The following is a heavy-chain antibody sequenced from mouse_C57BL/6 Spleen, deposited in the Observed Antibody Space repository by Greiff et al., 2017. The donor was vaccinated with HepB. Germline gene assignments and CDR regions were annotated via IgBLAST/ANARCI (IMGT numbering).Heavy chain of an antibody. CDR3: TRGAMWLAY. D-gene: IGHD1-1*02. CDR1: GYTFTDYE. J-gene: IGHJ2*01. V-gene: IGHV1-15*01. Sequence: QVQLQQSGAELVRPGASVTLSCKASGYTFTDYEMHWVKQTPVHGLEWIGAIDPETGGTAYNQKFKGKAILTADKSSSTAYMELRSLTSEDSAVYYCTRGAMWLAYWGQGTTLTVSS. CDR2: IDPETGGT.